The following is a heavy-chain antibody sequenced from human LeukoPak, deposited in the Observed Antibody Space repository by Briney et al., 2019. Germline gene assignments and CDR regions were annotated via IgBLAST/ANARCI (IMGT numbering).Heavy chain of an antibody. CDR1: GGTFSSYA. CDR2: IIPIFGTA. CDR3: ASIIAAAGKLFDY. V-gene: IGHV1-69*05. J-gene: IGHJ4*02. Sequence: ASVKVSCKAPGGTFSSYAISWVRQAPGQGLEWMGGIIPIFGTANYAQKFQGRVTITTDESTSTAYMELSSLRSEDTAVYYCASIIAAAGKLFDYWGQGTLVTVSS. D-gene: IGHD6-13*01.